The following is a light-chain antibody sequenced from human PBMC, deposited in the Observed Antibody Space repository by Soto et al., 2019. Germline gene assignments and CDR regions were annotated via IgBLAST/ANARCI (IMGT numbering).Light chain of an antibody. CDR2: GAS. V-gene: IGKV3-20*01. CDR1: QSVSSNF. J-gene: IGKJ1*01. CDR3: QQYGSAPRT. Sequence: EIVLTQSPGTLSLSPGDRATLSCRASQSVSSNFLAWYQQKPGQAPRLLIYGASIRATGIPDRFSGSGSGTYVTLTIRRLEHEDIAMYCCQQYGSAPRTFGQGTKGEIK.